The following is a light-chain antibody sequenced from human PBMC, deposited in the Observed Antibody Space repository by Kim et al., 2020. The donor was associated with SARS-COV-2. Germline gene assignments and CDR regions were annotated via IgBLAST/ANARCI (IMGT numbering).Light chain of an antibody. CDR1: QSVSSS. J-gene: IGKJ1*01. Sequence: SPGERASLSCRASQSVSSSLAWYQQKPGQAPRLLIYGASARATGIPARFSGSGCGTEFTLTISSLQSEDFAVYYCQQYNNWPPWTFGQGTKVDIK. V-gene: IGKV3-15*01. CDR3: QQYNNWPPWT. CDR2: GAS.